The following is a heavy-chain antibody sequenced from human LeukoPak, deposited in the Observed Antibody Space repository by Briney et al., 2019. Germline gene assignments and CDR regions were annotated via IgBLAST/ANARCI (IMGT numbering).Heavy chain of an antibody. CDR1: GGSISSFY. J-gene: IGHJ4*02. CDR2: IYYSGST. Sequence: SETLSLTCTVSGGSISSFYWCWIRQPPGKGLEWIGHIYYSGSTYYNPSLKSRVTMSVDTSKNQFSLKLSSVTAADTAVYYCAREETTGHFDYWGQGTLVTVSS. V-gene: IGHV4-59*01. CDR3: AREETTGHFDY. D-gene: IGHD4-11*01.